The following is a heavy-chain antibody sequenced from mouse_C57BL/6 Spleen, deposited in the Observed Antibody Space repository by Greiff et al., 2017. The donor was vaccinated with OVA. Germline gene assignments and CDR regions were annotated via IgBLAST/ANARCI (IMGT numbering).Heavy chain of an antibody. J-gene: IGHJ4*01. CDR1: GYTFTDYN. CDR3: ARKPYYGYAMDY. D-gene: IGHD2-10*01. V-gene: IGHV1-18*01. Sequence: VQLKESGPELVKPGASVKIPCKASGYTFTDYNMDWVKQSHGKSLEWIGDINPNNGGTIYNQKFKGKATLTVDKSSSTAYMELRSLTSEDTAVYYCARKPYYGYAMDYWGQGTSVTVSS. CDR2: INPNNGGT.